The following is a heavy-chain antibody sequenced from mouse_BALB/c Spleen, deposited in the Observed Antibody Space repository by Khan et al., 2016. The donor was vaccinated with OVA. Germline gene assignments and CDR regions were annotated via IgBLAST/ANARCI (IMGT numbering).Heavy chain of an antibody. CDR2: IWSGGST. J-gene: IGHJ3*01. V-gene: IGHV2-2*02. CDR3: ARNYDYDEGLAY. D-gene: IGHD2-4*01. CDR1: GFSLTNYG. Sequence: VQLVETGPGLVQPSQSLSITCTVSGFSLTNYGVHWIRQSPGKGLEWLGVIWSGGSTDYDATFISRLSISKDNSKSHVFFKMNSLQANDTAIYYCARNYDYDEGLAYWGQGTLVTVS.